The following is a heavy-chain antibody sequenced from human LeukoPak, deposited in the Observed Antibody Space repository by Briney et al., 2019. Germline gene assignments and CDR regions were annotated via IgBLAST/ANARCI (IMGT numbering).Heavy chain of an antibody. Sequence: SETLSLTCAVYGGSFSGYYWSWIRQPPGKGLEWIGEINHSGSTNYNPSLKSRVTISVDTSKNQFSLKLSSVTAADTAVYYCARGYQYSSGWYRWYFDLCSSGKLVTVSS. J-gene: IGHJ2*01. CDR3: ARGYQYSSGWYRWYFDL. V-gene: IGHV4-34*01. CDR2: INHSGST. D-gene: IGHD6-19*01. CDR1: GGSFSGYY.